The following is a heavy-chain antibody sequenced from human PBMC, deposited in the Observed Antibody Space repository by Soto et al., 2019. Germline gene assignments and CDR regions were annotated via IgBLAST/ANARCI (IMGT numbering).Heavy chain of an antibody. V-gene: IGHV4-34*01. CDR2: INHSGST. CDR3: AQHSLLLERWGYFDY. Sequence: PSEALSRTCAVYGWYFSGYYWSWIRQPPGKGLEWIGEINHSGSTNYNPSLKSRVTISVDTSKNQFSLKLSSVTAADTAVYYCAQHSLLLERWGYFDYWGQGTLVTVSS. D-gene: IGHD2-15*01. CDR1: GWYFSGYY. J-gene: IGHJ4*02.